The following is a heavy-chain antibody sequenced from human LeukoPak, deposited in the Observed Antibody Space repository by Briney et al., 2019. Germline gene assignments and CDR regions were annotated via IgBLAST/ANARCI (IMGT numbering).Heavy chain of an antibody. D-gene: IGHD2-15*01. J-gene: IGHJ4*02. CDR3: ARGCSGGSCYYRY. Sequence: PSETLSLTCTVSGGSISSYYWSWLRQPAGKALEWIGPIYTSGSTNYNPSLKSRVTMSVDTSKNQISLKLSSVTAADTAVYYCARGCSGGSCYYRYWGQGTLVTVSS. CDR2: IYTSGST. CDR1: GGSISSYY. V-gene: IGHV4-4*07.